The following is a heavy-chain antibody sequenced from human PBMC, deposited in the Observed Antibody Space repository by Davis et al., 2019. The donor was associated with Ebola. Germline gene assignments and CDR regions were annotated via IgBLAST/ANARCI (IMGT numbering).Heavy chain of an antibody. V-gene: IGHV3-30*03. CDR3: ARVRGTGDPDY. CDR1: GFTFSVYY. D-gene: IGHD7-27*01. J-gene: IGHJ4*02. CDR2: ISYDGSNK. Sequence: GESLKISCAASGFTFSVYYMSWIRQAPGKGLEWVAVISYDGSNKYYADSVKGRFTISRDNSKNTLYLQINSLRAEDTAVYYCARVRGTGDPDYWGQGTLVTVSS.